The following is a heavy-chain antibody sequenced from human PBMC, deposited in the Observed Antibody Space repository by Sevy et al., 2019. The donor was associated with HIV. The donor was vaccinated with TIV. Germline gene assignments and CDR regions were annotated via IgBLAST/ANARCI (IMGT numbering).Heavy chain of an antibody. CDR2: ISGSGGST. CDR1: GFTFSSYA. CDR3: ATDKRGYGYCSSTSCPESYYYYGMDV. Sequence: GGSLRLSCAASGFTFSSYAMIWVRQAPGKGLEWVSGISGSGGSTYYADSVKGRFTISRDNPKNTLNLQMKSLRVEDTDVYYCATDKRGYGYCSSTSCPESYYYYGMDVWGQGTTVTVSS. D-gene: IGHD2-2*03. V-gene: IGHV3-23*01. J-gene: IGHJ6*02.